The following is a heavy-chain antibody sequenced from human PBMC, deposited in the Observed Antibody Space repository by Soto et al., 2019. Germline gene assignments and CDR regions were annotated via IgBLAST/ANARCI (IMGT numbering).Heavy chain of an antibody. J-gene: IGHJ6*03. CDR2: ISAYNGNT. D-gene: IGHD3-9*01. V-gene: IGHV1-18*01. CDR1: GYTFTSYG. CDR3: ARGETYYDILTGYYSRYYYMDV. Sequence: QVQLVQSGAEVKKPGASVKVSCKASGYTFTSYGISWVRQAPGQGLEWMGRISAYNGNTNYAQKLQGRVTMTTDTSTSTAYMELRSLRSDDTAVYYCARGETYYDILTGYYSRYYYMDVWGKGTTVTVSS.